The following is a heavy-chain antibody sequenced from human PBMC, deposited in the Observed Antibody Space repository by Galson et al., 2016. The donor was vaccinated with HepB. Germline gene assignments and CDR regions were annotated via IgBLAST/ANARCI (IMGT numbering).Heavy chain of an antibody. J-gene: IGHJ2*01. V-gene: IGHV1-58*01. CDR3: AASADLGGDEERYFDL. CDR1: GFTFTSSA. D-gene: IGHD4-17*01. CDR2: IVVGSGNT. Sequence: SVKVSCKASGFTFTSSAVQWVRQARGQRLQWIGGIVVGSGNTNYAQNFQERVTITRDMSTSTAYMELSSLRSEDTAFYYCAASADLGGDEERYFDLWGRGTLVTVSS.